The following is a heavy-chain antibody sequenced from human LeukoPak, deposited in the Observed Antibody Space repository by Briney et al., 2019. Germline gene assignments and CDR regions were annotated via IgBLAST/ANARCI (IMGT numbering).Heavy chain of an antibody. CDR1: GFTFSNAW. CDR2: ITSDGTNE. D-gene: IGHD6-19*01. V-gene: IGHV3-30-3*01. J-gene: IGHJ4*02. CDR3: ARSNGWYLDY. Sequence: GGSLRLSCAASGFTFSNAWMNWVRQAPGKGLEWVAVITSDGTNEYYADAVKGRFTISRDNSKTTLYLHMNSLRVEDTAVYYCARSNGWYLDYWGQGTLVTVSS.